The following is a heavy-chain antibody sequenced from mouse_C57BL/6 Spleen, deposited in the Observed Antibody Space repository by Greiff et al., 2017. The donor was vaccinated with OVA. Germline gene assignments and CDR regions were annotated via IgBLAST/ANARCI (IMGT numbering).Heavy chain of an antibody. Sequence: VKLMESGAELVKPGASVKLSCKASGYTFTSYWMHWVQQRPGRGLEWLGRIDPNSGGTKYNAQFTRKATLTVDKPSSTAYMQHSNLTSEDSAVYYCARSWTYYNYDEFAYWGQGTLVTVSA. J-gene: IGHJ3*01. CDR2: IDPNSGGT. CDR1: GYTFTSYW. CDR3: ARSWTYYNYDEFAY. D-gene: IGHD2-4*01. V-gene: IGHV1-62-3*01.